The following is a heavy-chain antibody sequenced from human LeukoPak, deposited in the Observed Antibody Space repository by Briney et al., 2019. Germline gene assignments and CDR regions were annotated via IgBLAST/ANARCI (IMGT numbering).Heavy chain of an antibody. V-gene: IGHV4-31*03. J-gene: IGHJ5*02. D-gene: IGHD3-10*01. CDR3: ARVESTGGFDP. Sequence: SEALSLTCTVSGGSISSGGYYWSWIRQHPGKGLEWIGYIYYSGSTYYNPSLKSRVTISVDTSKNQFSLKLSSVTAADTAVYYCARVESTGGFDPWGQGTLVTVSS. CDR2: IYYSGST. CDR1: GGSISSGGYY.